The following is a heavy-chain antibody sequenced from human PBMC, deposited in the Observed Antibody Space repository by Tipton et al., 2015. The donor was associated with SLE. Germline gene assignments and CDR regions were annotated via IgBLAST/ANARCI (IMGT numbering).Heavy chain of an antibody. CDR2: ISYTGST. J-gene: IGHJ4*02. CDR1: GGSISSYF. D-gene: IGHD3-10*01. Sequence: TLSLTCTVSGGSISSYFWSWIRQSPGKGLEWIGYISYTGSTNYNPSLKSRVTISVDTPKKQFSLKLNSVTAADTAVYYCARQRDRSSGLFDYWGQGTLVTVSS. V-gene: IGHV4-59*01. CDR3: ARQRDRSSGLFDY.